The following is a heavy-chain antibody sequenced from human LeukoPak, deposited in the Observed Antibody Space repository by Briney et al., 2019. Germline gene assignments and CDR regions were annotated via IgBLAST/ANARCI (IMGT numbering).Heavy chain of an antibody. CDR2: ISPNSGGT. J-gene: IGHJ5*02. CDR3: ARGIASTSCYGPSCNWFDP. Sequence: ASVKVSCKASGYTFTGYYMHWVRQAPGQGLEWMGWISPNSGGTNYAQKFQGRVTMTTDTSISTAYMELSSLRSDDTAIYYCARGIASTSCYGPSCNWFDPWGQGTLVTVSS. CDR1: GYTFTGYY. D-gene: IGHD2-2*01. V-gene: IGHV1-2*02.